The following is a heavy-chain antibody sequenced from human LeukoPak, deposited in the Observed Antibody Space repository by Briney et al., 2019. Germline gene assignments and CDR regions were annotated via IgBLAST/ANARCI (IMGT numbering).Heavy chain of an antibody. CDR1: GYSISSGYY. V-gene: IGHV4-38-2*02. J-gene: IGHJ4*02. Sequence: SETLSLTCTVSGYSISSGYYWGWIRQPPGKGLEWIGSIYHSGSTYYNPSLKSRVTISVDTSKNQFSLKLSSVTAADTAVYYCARENIGPFDYWGQGTLVTVSS. CDR3: ARENIGPFDY. CDR2: IYHSGST. D-gene: IGHD5-12*01.